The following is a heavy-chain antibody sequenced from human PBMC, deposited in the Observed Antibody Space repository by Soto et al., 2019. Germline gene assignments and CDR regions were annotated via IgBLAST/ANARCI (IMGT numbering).Heavy chain of an antibody. Sequence: HVQLHQSGPRLVKPSQTLSLECSVIGGSVNTGDNYWNWVRQSPGRGLEWIGYIYHTGNTFYNPALENRVTMSVDAFKNQFSLTLTYVNAAETAVYFCAREPLDGMDVWGQGTNVTVSS. V-gene: IGHV4-30-4*01. CDR1: GGSVNTGDNY. J-gene: IGHJ6*02. CDR3: AREPLDGMDV. CDR2: IYHTGNT.